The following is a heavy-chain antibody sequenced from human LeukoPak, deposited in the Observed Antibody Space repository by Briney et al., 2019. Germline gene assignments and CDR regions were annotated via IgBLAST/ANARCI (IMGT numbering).Heavy chain of an antibody. J-gene: IGHJ4*02. CDR1: GFTFSYYA. Sequence: GGSLGLSCAASGFTFSYYAMHWVRQAPGKGLEWVAVFSYDGRNKYYADSVKGRFTISRDISKNTVYLQVSSLRGEDTAVYYCARDTVTTAYYFEYWGQGTLVTVSS. CDR2: FSYDGRNK. CDR3: ARDTVTTAYYFEY. D-gene: IGHD4-17*01. V-gene: IGHV3-30*04.